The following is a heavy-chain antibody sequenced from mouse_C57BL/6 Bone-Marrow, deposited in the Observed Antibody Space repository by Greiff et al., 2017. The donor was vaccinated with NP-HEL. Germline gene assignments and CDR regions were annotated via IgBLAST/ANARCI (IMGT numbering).Heavy chain of an antibody. J-gene: IGHJ2*01. Sequence: EVQLQQSGPELVKPGASVKISCKASGYTFTDYYMNWVKQSHGKSLEWIGDINPNNGGTSYNQKFKGKATLTVDKSSSTAYMELRSLTSEDSAVYYCALYEYDSYWGQGTTLTVSS. CDR2: INPNNGGT. CDR1: GYTFTDYY. CDR3: ALYEYDSY. V-gene: IGHV1-26*01. D-gene: IGHD2-4*01.